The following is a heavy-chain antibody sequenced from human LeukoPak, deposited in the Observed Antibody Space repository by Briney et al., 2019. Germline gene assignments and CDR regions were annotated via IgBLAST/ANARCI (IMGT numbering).Heavy chain of an antibody. V-gene: IGHV1-69*05. CDR3: ARGVDYYDSSGYPEYFQH. D-gene: IGHD3-22*01. CDR1: GGTFSSYA. Sequence: SVKVFCKASGGTFSSYAISWVRQAPGQGLEWMGRIIPIFGTANYAQKFQGRVTITTDESTSTAYMELSSLRSEDTAVYYCARGVDYYDSSGYPEYFQHWGQGTLVTVSS. CDR2: IIPIFGTA. J-gene: IGHJ1*01.